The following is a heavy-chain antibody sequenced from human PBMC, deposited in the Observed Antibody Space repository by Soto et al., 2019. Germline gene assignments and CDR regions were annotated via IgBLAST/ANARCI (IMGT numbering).Heavy chain of an antibody. CDR2: MNPNSGNT. Sequence: QVQLVQSGAEVKKPGASVKVSCKASGYTFTSYDINWVRQATGQGLEWMGWMNPNSGNTAYAQKFQGRVTMTRNTSISTAYMELSSLRSEDTAVYCCARERSSGWYVDYWGQGTLVTVSS. CDR1: GYTFTSYD. J-gene: IGHJ4*02. V-gene: IGHV1-8*01. D-gene: IGHD6-19*01. CDR3: ARERSSGWYVDY.